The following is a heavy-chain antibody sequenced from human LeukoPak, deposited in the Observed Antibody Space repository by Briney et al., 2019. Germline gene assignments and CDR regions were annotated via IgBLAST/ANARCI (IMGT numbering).Heavy chain of an antibody. J-gene: IGHJ6*03. D-gene: IGHD3-10*01. V-gene: IGHV3-73*01. CDR2: IRSKAHNYAT. CDR1: GFNFSGSA. Sequence: GGSLRLSCAASGFNFSGSAMHWVRQASGKGLEWVGRIRSKAHNYATAYAASVRGRFTISRDDSENTAYLQMNSLNTEDTAVYYCARVEEGYGSGRRENYYYYYMDVWGKGTTVTISS. CDR3: ARVEEGYGSGRRENYYYYYMDV.